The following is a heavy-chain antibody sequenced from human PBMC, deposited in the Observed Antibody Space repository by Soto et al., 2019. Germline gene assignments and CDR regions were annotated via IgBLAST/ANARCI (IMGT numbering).Heavy chain of an antibody. CDR3: AKARFSGSYHRVFDS. J-gene: IGHJ4*02. D-gene: IGHD1-26*01. V-gene: IGHV3-23*01. CDR2: FSGGDGST. CDR1: GFTFSSFG. Sequence: EVKLLESGGGLAQPGGSLRLSCAASGFTFSSFGLSWVRRAPGKGLEWVSGFSGGDGSTHYVASVRGRFTVSRDNSKNTLYLQMDSLRADEMAVYYCAKARFSGSYHRVFDSWGQGALVTLSS.